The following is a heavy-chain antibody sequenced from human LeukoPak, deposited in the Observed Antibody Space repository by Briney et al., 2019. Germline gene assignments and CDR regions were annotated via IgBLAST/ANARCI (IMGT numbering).Heavy chain of an antibody. Sequence: GESLKISCTASGYSFTSYWISWVRPMPGKGLEWMGRASPSDSETYYSPAFRGHVTMSVDKSISIAYLHWSSLRASDTAIYYCARVVCSGDTCYPRNWFDPWGQGTLVTVSS. V-gene: IGHV5-10-1*01. CDR3: ARVVCSGDTCYPRNWFDP. D-gene: IGHD2-15*01. J-gene: IGHJ5*02. CDR2: ASPSDSET. CDR1: GYSFTSYW.